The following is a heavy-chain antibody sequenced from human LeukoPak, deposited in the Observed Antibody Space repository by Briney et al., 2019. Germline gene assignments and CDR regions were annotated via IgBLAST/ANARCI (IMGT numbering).Heavy chain of an antibody. Sequence: GGSLRLSCAASGFTFSSYGMHRVRQAPGKGLEWVAFIRYDGSNKYYADSVKGRFTISRDNSKNTLYLQMNSLRAEDTAVYYCAKDGCTNGVCYTYYYYMDVWGKGTTVTVSS. V-gene: IGHV3-30*02. J-gene: IGHJ6*03. CDR2: IRYDGSNK. CDR3: AKDGCTNGVCYTYYYYMDV. CDR1: GFTFSSYG. D-gene: IGHD2-8*01.